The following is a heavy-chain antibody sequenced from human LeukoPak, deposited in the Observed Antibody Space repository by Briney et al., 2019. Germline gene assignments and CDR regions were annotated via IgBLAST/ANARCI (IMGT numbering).Heavy chain of an antibody. CDR2: ISPLLGAS. Sequence: GASVKVSCKASGGTFSDYVISWVRQAPGQGLNWMGGISPLLGASKHTQNFHDRVTITADESTTTAYMELSDLRSADTAVYYCATYDVLTGFEYLGQGTLVTVSS. CDR1: GGTFSDYV. J-gene: IGHJ4*02. D-gene: IGHD3-9*01. CDR3: ATYDVLTGFEY. V-gene: IGHV1-69*13.